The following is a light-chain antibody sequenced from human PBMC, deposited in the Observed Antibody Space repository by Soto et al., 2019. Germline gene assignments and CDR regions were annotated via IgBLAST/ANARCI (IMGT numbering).Light chain of an antibody. CDR3: QQYFRSPIT. V-gene: IGKV3-20*01. CDR2: GGS. Sequence: EIVLTQSPGTLSLSPGERATLSCRASQSVSSSYLAWYQQRPGQAPRLLMYGGSSRATGIPDRFSGSGSGTDFTLTISRLEPEDFAVYYCQQYFRSPITFGQGTRLEIK. CDR1: QSVSSSY. J-gene: IGKJ5*01.